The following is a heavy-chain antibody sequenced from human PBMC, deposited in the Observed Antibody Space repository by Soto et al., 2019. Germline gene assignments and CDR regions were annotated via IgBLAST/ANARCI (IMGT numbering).Heavy chain of an antibody. CDR2: ITGSGDST. D-gene: IGHD6-13*01. V-gene: IGHV3-23*01. CDR1: GFNFRSDG. Sequence: EVRVLESGGGLVQPGGSLRLSCAASGFNFRSDGMAWVRQGPGKGLEWVSGITGSGDSTYYADSVKGRFTISRDNSKNTLYLQMNGLRAEDTATYYCAKEMEPDQQYFDYWGQGTLVTVSS. CDR3: AKEMEPDQQYFDY. J-gene: IGHJ4*02.